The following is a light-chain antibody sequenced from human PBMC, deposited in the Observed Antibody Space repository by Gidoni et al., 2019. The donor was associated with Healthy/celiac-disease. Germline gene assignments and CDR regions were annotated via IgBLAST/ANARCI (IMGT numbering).Light chain of an antibody. CDR2: EDN. CDR3: QSYDSSSVV. V-gene: IGLV6-57*04. CDR1: SGSIASNY. J-gene: IGLJ2*01. Sequence: NFMLTQPHSVSESPGKTVTISCTRSSGSIASNYVQWYQQRPGSAPTTVIYEDNQRPSGVPSRFSGSIDSSSNSASLTISGLKTEDEADYYCQSYDSSSVVFGGGTKLTV.